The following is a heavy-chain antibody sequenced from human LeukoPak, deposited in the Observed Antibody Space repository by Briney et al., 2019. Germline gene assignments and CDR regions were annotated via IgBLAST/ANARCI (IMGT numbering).Heavy chain of an antibody. D-gene: IGHD2-2*01. J-gene: IGHJ3*02. CDR1: GGSFSGYY. CDR2: INHSGST. Sequence: SETLSLTCAVYGGSFSGYYWSWIRQPPGEGLEWIGEINHSGSTNYNPSLKSRVTISVDTSKNQFSLKLSSVTAADTAVYYCARGPRRYGVVVPAAPSGAFDIWGQGTMVTVSS. CDR3: ARGPRRYGVVVPAAPSGAFDI. V-gene: IGHV4-34*01.